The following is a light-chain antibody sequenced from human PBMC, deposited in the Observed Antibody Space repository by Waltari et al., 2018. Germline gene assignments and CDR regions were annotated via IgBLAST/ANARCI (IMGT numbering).Light chain of an antibody. V-gene: IGLV2-8*01. Sequence: QSALTQPPSASGSPGQSVTISCTSTSSAVGGYDYVSWYQQHPGKAPKLMFYEVTKRPSGVPDRFSGSKSGNTASLTVSGLQAEDEADYYCSSYAGSNNLVFGGGTKLTVL. CDR1: SSAVGGYDY. J-gene: IGLJ2*01. CDR2: EVT. CDR3: SSYAGSNNLV.